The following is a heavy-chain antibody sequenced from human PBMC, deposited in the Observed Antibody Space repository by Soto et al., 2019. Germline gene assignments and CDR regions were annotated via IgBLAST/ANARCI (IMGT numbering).Heavy chain of an antibody. J-gene: IGHJ4*02. CDR2: ISTDKGKT. Sequence: ASVKVSCKTSGYTFTSFGISWVRQAPGQGLEWMGWISTDKGKTNYAQKFQGRVTMTTDTSTSTAYMELRSLRSDDTAVYYCASRSPAFDYWGQGTLVTVSS. V-gene: IGHV1-18*01. CDR1: GYTFTSFG. CDR3: ASRSPAFDY.